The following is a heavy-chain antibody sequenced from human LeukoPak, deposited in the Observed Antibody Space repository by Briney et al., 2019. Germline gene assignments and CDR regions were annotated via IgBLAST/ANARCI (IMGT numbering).Heavy chain of an antibody. J-gene: IGHJ4*02. CDR2: IYYSGST. D-gene: IGHD2-21*01. CDR1: GVSIRSYF. CDR3: ARGVGGAAQGFDY. Sequence: SETLSLTCAVSGVSIRSYFWSWIRQPPGKGLEWIGYIYYSGSTNYNPSLKSRVTISVDTSKSQFSLNLSSVTAADTAVYYCARGVGGAAQGFDYWGQGTLVTVSS. V-gene: IGHV4-59*12.